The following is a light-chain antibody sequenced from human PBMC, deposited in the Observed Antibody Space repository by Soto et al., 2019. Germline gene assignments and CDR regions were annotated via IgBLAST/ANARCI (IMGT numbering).Light chain of an antibody. CDR1: SSDVGGYNY. CDR2: NVN. Sequence: QSALTQPASVSGSPGQSITISCTGTSSDVGGYNYVSWYQQHPGEVPKLIIFNVNNRPSGVSNRFSGSNSGNTASLTISGLQAEYESDYYCSSFTSSTTYVFGTGPKVTVL. J-gene: IGLJ1*01. CDR3: SSFTSSTTYV. V-gene: IGLV2-14*01.